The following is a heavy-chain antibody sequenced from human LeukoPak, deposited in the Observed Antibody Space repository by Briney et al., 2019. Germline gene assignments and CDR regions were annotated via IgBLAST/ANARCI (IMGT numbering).Heavy chain of an antibody. CDR3: AKGGV. V-gene: IGHV3-23*01. Sequence: GGSLRLSCAASGFTFSSYAMSWVRQAPGKGPEWVSGIGNSGDRTSYADSVKGRFTISRDNSKNTLYLQMNSLRVEDTALYYCAKGGVWGQGIAVTVS. CDR1: GFTFSSYA. J-gene: IGHJ6*02. CDR2: IGNSGDRT.